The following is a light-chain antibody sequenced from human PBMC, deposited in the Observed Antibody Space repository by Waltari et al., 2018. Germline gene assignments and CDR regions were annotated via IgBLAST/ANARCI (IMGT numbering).Light chain of an antibody. CDR3: AAWDDSLIRWL. J-gene: IGLJ3*02. V-gene: IGLV1-47*01. CDR1: SSNIGSNY. Sequence: QSVLTQPPSASGTPGQRVTISCSGRSSNIGSNYVAWYQHVPGAAPKLLIYRNNQRPSGVPDLFSGSKSGTSASLAISGLRSEDEADYYCAAWDDSLIRWLLGGGTKLTVL. CDR2: RNN.